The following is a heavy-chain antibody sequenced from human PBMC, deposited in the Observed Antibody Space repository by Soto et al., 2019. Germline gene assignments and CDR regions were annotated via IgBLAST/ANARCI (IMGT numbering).Heavy chain of an antibody. D-gene: IGHD6-19*01. V-gene: IGHV3-30*18. Sequence: VQLVESGGGVVQPGRSLRLSCAASGFTFSDYAMHWVRQAPGKGLEGGAVVSHAGRNTHYADSVKGPFTISRDSSKNTVSLEMTSLRAEDTAVYYCAKGGRQWLVTSDFNYWGQGALVTVSS. CDR1: GFTFSDYA. CDR3: AKGGRQWLVTSDFNY. J-gene: IGHJ4*02. CDR2: VSHAGRNT.